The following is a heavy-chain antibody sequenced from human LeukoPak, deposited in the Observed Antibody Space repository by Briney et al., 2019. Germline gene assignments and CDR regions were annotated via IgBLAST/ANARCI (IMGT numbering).Heavy chain of an antibody. V-gene: IGHV3-48*01. CDR3: ARDRTTVTSV. CDR2: ISSSSSTI. D-gene: IGHD4-17*01. CDR1: GFTFSSYS. Sequence: GGSLRLSCAASGFTFSSYSMNWVRQAPGKGLEWVSYISSSSSTIYYADSVKGRFTISRDNAKNSLYLQMNSLRAEDTAVYYCARDRTTVTSVWGQGTLVTVSS. J-gene: IGHJ4*02.